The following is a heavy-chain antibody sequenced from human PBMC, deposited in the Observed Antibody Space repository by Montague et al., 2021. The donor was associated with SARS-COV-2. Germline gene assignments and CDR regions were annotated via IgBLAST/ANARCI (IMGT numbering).Heavy chain of an antibody. Sequence: SETLSLTCAVSGGSITSENWWSWVRQPPGKGLEWIAETHQWGGTNYNPSLRSRVTILLDNSKNRFSLMLTSVTAADTAMYYCASHPVWQLLCTWGQGTLVSVSS. V-gene: IGHV4-4*02. D-gene: IGHD2-2*01. CDR3: ASHPVWQLLCT. CDR2: THQWGGT. CDR1: GGSITSENW. J-gene: IGHJ4*02.